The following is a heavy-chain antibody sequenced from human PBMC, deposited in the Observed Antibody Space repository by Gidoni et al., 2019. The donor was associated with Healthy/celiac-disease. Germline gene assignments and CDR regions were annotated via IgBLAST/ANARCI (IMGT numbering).Heavy chain of an antibody. V-gene: IGHV3-9*01. CDR1: GFTFDDYA. D-gene: IGHD5-18*01. CDR2: ISWNSGSI. CDR3: VINGYGYPY. J-gene: IGHJ4*02. Sequence: EVQLVASGGGLVQPGRSLRLSCAASGFTFDDYAMHWVRHAPGKGLEWVSGISWNSGSIGYADSVKGRFTISRDNAKNSLYLQMNSLRAEDTALYYCVINGYGYPYWGQGTLVTVSS.